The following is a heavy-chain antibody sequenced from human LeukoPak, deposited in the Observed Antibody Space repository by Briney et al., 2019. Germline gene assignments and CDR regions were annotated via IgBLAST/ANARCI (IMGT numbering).Heavy chain of an antibody. Sequence: GGSLRLSCAASGFTFSSYTMDWVRQAPGKGLEWISYIVSSSSTIYYADSVKGRFTISRDNAKNSLYLQMNSLRAEDTAVYYCARDPGHSYGYSFDYWGQGTLVTVSS. D-gene: IGHD5-18*01. CDR2: IVSSSSTI. J-gene: IGHJ4*02. CDR3: ARDPGHSYGYSFDY. CDR1: GFTFSSYT. V-gene: IGHV3-48*04.